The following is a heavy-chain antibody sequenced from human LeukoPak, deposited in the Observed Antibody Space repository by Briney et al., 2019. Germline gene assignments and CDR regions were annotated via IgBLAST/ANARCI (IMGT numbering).Heavy chain of an antibody. CDR3: AGEYDYIWGSYRYDSYNYAMDV. CDR2: ISYDGSSK. D-gene: IGHD3-16*02. J-gene: IGHJ6*02. V-gene: IGHV3-30-3*01. Sequence: PGGSLRLSCAASGFNFNNYAIHWVRQAPGKGLEWVAVISYDGSSKYFADSVKGRFTISRDNSNNTVDVQMNTLRAEDTAVYYCAGEYDYIWGSYRYDSYNYAMDVWGQGTTVTVSS. CDR1: GFNFNNYA.